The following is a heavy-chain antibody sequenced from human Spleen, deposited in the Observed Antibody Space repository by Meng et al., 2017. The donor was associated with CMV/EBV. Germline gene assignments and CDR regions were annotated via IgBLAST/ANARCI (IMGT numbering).Heavy chain of an antibody. CDR1: GGSLSNYY. J-gene: IGHJ1*01. CDR2: IYYNGIS. Sequence: CPVFGGSLSNYYWSWIRQPPGKGLEWIGYIYYNGISHYNPSLKSRVTMSVDTSKNQFSLRLSSVTAADTAVYYCARDADYDLGYFQHWGQGSLVTVSS. CDR3: ARDADYDLGYFQH. V-gene: IGHV4-59*01. D-gene: IGHD3-3*01.